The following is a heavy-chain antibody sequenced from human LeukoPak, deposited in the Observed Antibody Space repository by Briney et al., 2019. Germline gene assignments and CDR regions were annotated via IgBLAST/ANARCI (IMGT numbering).Heavy chain of an antibody. CDR2: ITGSGSNT. D-gene: IGHD1/OR15-1a*01. CDR1: GFTFSSYG. V-gene: IGHV3-23*01. CDR3: ARRTALEQYFDY. J-gene: IGHJ4*02. Sequence: GGSLRLSCAASGFTFSSYGMHWVRQAPGKGLEWVSAITGSGSNTYYADSVKGRFTISRDNSKNTLYLQMNSMGADDTAVYYCARRTALEQYFDYWGQGTLVTVSS.